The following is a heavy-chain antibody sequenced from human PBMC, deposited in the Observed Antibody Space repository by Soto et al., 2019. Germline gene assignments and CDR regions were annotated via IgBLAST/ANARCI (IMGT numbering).Heavy chain of an antibody. CDR3: SRDRDAYCSGNYYNRIVY. CDR2: IIPIFGTP. J-gene: IGHJ4*02. Sequence: QVQLVQSGAEVKKPGSSVKVSCKASGGIFSTYAISWLRQAPGQGLEWMGGIIPIFGTPNYAQRFQGRVTITADESTSTAYMELSRLRSEDNDVYYCSRDRDAYCSGNYYNRIVYWCQGTLATDSA. CDR1: GGIFSTYA. D-gene: IGHD3-10*01. V-gene: IGHV1-69*01.